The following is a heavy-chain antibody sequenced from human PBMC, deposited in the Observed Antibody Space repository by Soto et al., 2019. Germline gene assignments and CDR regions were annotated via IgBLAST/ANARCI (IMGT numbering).Heavy chain of an antibody. CDR2: ISSSSSTI. CDR3: ARASGYYDSSGYHDY. Sequence: GGSLRLSCAASGFTFSSYSMNWVRQAPWKGLEWVSYISSSSSTIYYADSVKGRFTISRDNAKNSLYLQMNSLRDEDTAVYYCARASGYYDSSGYHDYWGQGTLVTVSS. D-gene: IGHD3-22*01. J-gene: IGHJ4*02. V-gene: IGHV3-48*02. CDR1: GFTFSSYS.